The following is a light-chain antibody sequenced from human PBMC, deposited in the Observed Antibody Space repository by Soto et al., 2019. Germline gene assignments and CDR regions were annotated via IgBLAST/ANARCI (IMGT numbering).Light chain of an antibody. V-gene: IGLV2-8*01. CDR3: SSKAGSNSFV. Sequence: QSALTQPPSASGSPGQSVTISCTGTSSDVGGYNYVAWYQQHPDKVPKLMIYEVSKRPSGVHDRFSCSKSGNTASLTVSGLQAEEEADYYCSSKAGSNSFVFGTGTKLTVL. CDR1: SSDVGGYNY. J-gene: IGLJ1*01. CDR2: EVS.